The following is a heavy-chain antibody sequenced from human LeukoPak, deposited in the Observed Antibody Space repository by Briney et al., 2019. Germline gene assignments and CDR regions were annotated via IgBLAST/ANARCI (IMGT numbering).Heavy chain of an antibody. D-gene: IGHD6-19*01. J-gene: IGHJ4*02. Sequence: PGGSLRLSCAASGFTFSGSDMHWVRQASGKGLEWVGRIRSKAHTYATTYAASVKGRFTISRDDSKNTAYLQMNSLRAEDTAVYYCARVRNINSVAGTVDYWGQGTLVTVSS. CDR2: IRSKAHTYAT. CDR1: GFTFSGSD. V-gene: IGHV3-73*01. CDR3: ARVRNINSVAGTVDY.